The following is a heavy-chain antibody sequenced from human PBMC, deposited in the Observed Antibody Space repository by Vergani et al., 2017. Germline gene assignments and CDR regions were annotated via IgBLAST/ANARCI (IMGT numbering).Heavy chain of an antibody. J-gene: IGHJ3*02. CDR2: INPNSGGT. CDR3: ARARVSLRFGEDPPYAFDI. V-gene: IGHV1-2*02. CDR1: GYTFTGYY. Sequence: QVQLVQSGAEVKKPGASVKVSCKASGYTFTGYYMHWVRQAPGHGLEWMGWINPNSGGTNYAQKFQGRVTMTRDTSISTAYMELSRLRSDDTAVYYCARARVSLRFGEDPPYAFDIWGQGTMVTVAS. D-gene: IGHD3-10*01.